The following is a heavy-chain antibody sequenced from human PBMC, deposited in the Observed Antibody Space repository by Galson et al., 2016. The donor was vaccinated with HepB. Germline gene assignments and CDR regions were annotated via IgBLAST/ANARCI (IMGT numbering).Heavy chain of an antibody. Sequence: SLRLSCAASGFIVSTKYMTWVRQAPGMGLEWVSVIYSGGSPYHADPVKGRFTISRDNSKHMVYLQMNSLRAEDTAGYYCARGIDNSGSYAGYFDHWGQAVLVTVSS. V-gene: IGHV3-53*01. D-gene: IGHD3-10*01. CDR3: ARGIDNSGSYAGYFDH. CDR2: IYSGGSP. CDR1: GFIVSTKY. J-gene: IGHJ4*02.